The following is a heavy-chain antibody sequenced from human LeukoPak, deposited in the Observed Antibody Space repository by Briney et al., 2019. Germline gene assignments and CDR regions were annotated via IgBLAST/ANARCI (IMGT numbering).Heavy chain of an antibody. D-gene: IGHD2-21*02. CDR3: ARAQVVTAIRGYYYYGMDL. Sequence: GGSLRLSCAASGFTFSSYWKSCVRQSPGKAREGVANIKQDGSEKYYVDSVKARFTISRDNAENSLYLQMNSLRAEDTAVYYCARAQVVTAIRGYYYYGMDLWGQGPTVTVSS. CDR1: GFTFSSYW. CDR2: IKQDGSEK. V-gene: IGHV3-7*01. J-gene: IGHJ6*02.